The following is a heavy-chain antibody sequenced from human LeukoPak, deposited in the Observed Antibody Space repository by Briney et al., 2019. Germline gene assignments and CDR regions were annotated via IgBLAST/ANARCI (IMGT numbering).Heavy chain of an antibody. CDR1: GFTFSSYG. CDR2: IRGSGGST. V-gene: IGHV3-23*01. J-gene: IGHJ4*02. D-gene: IGHD6-19*01. Sequence: GGSLRLSCAASGFTFSSYGMSWVRQAPGKGPEWVSAIRGSGGSTYYADSVKGRFTISRDNPKNTLYLQMNSLRAEDTAVYYCAKVKVPIAVAGHIDYWGQGTLVTVSS. CDR3: AKVKVPIAVAGHIDY.